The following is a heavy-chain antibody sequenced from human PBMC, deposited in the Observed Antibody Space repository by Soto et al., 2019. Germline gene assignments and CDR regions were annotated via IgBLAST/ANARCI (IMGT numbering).Heavy chain of an antibody. Sequence: SSETLSLTCTVSGGSISSGDYYWSGSRQPPGKGVEWIGYIYYSGSTNYNPSLKSRVTISVDTSKNQFSLKLSSVTAADTAVYYCARALWSYFDYWGQGTLVTVSS. J-gene: IGHJ4*02. V-gene: IGHV4-61*08. CDR1: GGSISSGDYY. CDR2: IYYSGST. D-gene: IGHD3-10*01. CDR3: ARALWSYFDY.